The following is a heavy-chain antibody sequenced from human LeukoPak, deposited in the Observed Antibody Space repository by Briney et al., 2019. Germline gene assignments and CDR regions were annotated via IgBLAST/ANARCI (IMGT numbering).Heavy chain of an antibody. CDR2: ISGSGGST. J-gene: IGHJ4*02. V-gene: IGHV3-23*01. CDR3: AKDFGLGSSWFYYFDY. CDR1: GFTFSSYA. D-gene: IGHD6-13*01. Sequence: GGSLRLSCAASGFTFSSYAMSCVRQAPGKGLEWVSAISGSGGSTYYADSVKGRFTISRDNSKNTLYLQMNSLRAEDTAVYYCAKDFGLGSSWFYYFDYWGQGTLVTVSS.